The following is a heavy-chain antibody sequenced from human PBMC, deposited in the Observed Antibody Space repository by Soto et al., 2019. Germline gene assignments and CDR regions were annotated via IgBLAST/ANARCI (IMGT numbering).Heavy chain of an antibody. V-gene: IGHV4-4*07. Sequence: LSXTCTVSCASINSXYWSWIRQSAGKVLEWIGRIYTRWSTNYNPSLKSRVTMSVDTSRNHFSLKVISVTAEDTAVYYCARDHYLSMDVWGQGTTVTVSS. CDR3: ARDHYLSMDV. CDR1: CASINSXY. CDR2: IYTRWST. D-gene: IGHD3-10*01. J-gene: IGHJ6*02.